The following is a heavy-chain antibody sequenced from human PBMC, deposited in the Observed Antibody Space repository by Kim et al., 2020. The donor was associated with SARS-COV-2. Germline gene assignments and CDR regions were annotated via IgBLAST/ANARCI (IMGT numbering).Heavy chain of an antibody. Sequence: ASVKVSCKTSGYTFTAYPLYWVRQAPGQGLEWMGWINTVNGDTKSSQNFQGRVTITRDTSTSTAYMELSSLRSEDTAVYYCARKKYFAAGSYTDFDYWGQ. D-gene: IGHD3-10*01. J-gene: IGHJ4*02. CDR2: INTVNGDT. CDR3: ARKKYFAAGSYTDFDY. CDR1: GYTFTAYP. V-gene: IGHV1-3*04.